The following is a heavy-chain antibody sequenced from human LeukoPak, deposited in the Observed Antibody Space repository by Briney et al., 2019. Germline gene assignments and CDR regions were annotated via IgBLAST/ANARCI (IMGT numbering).Heavy chain of an antibody. CDR3: AGWVGELLPLFAY. CDR1: GGSISSSSYY. CDR2: IYYSGSA. D-gene: IGHD3-10*01. V-gene: IGHV4-39*01. J-gene: IGHJ4*02. Sequence: SETLSLTCTVSGGSISSSSYYWGWIRQPPGKGLEWIGNIYYSGSAYYNPSLKSRVIISVDTSKNQFSLKLSSATAADTAVYYCAGWVGELLPLFAYWGQGTLVTVSS.